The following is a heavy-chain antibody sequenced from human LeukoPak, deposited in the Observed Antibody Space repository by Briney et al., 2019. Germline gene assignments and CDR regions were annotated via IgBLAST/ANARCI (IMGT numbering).Heavy chain of an antibody. D-gene: IGHD1-26*01. CDR3: ARIVGATTSRVGEFDY. J-gene: IGHJ4*02. Sequence: SETLSLTCAVSGGSISSSNWWSWVRQPPGKGLEWIGEIYHSGSTNYNPSLKRRVTISVDKSKNQFSLKLSSVTAADTAVYYCARIVGATTSRVGEFDYWGQGTLVTVSS. CDR1: GGSISSSNW. CDR2: IYHSGST. V-gene: IGHV4-4*02.